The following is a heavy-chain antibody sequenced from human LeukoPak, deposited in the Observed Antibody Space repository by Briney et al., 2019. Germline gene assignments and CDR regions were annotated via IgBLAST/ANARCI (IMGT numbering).Heavy chain of an antibody. D-gene: IGHD1-26*01. CDR1: GFTFSSYW. J-gene: IGHJ4*02. CDR3: ARAVVGADFDY. CDR2: INSDGSST. Sequence: GGSLRLSCAASGFTFSSYWMHWVRQAPGKGLVWVSRINSDGSSTSYADSVKGRFTISRDNAKNTLYLQMNSLRAEGTAVYYCARAVVGADFDYWGQGTVVTVSS. V-gene: IGHV3-74*01.